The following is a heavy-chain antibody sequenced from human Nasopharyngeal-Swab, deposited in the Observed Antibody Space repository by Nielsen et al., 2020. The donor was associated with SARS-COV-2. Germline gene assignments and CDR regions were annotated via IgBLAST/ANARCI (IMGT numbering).Heavy chain of an antibody. CDR2: ISSGGSTI. Sequence: GGSLRLSCAASGFTFSSYEMNWVRQAPGKGLEWVSYISSGGSTIYYADSVKGRFTISRDNAKNSLYLQMNSLRAEDTAVYYCARVAVTYYFDYWGQGTLVPSPQ. V-gene: IGHV3-48*03. CDR3: ARVAVTYYFDY. CDR1: GFTFSSYE. D-gene: IGHD2-21*02. J-gene: IGHJ4*02.